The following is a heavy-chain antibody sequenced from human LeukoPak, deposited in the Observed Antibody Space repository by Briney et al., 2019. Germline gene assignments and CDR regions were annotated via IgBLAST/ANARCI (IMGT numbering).Heavy chain of an antibody. CDR1: GYTFTSYD. J-gene: IGHJ3*02. V-gene: IGHV7-4-1*02. CDR3: ARDQRLPVDGVPDAFDI. Sequence: ASVKVSCKASGYTFTSYDINWVRQAPGQGLEWMGWINTNTGNPTYAQGFTGRFVFSLDTSVSTAYLQISSLKAEDTAVYYCARDQRLPVDGVPDAFDIWGQGTMVTVSS. CDR2: INTNTGNP. D-gene: IGHD6-19*01.